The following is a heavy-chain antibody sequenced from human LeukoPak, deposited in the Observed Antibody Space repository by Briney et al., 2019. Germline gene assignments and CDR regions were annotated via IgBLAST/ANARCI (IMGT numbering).Heavy chain of an antibody. J-gene: IGHJ3*02. Sequence: SSETLSLTCTVSGGSISSSSYYWGWIRQPPGKGLEWIGSIYYSGSTYYNPSLKSRVTISVDTSKNQFSLKLSSVTAADTAVYYCARVGARAYGDDNAFDIWGQGTMVTVSS. V-gene: IGHV4-39*07. CDR1: GGSISSSSYY. CDR2: IYYSGST. D-gene: IGHD4-17*01. CDR3: ARVGARAYGDDNAFDI.